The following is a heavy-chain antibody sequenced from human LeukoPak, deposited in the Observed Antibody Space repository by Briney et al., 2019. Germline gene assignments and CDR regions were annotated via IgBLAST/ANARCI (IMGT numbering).Heavy chain of an antibody. Sequence: PGGSLRLSCAASGFTFSSYEMSWVRQAPGKGLEWVSVIYSGGSTYYADSVKGRFTISRDNSKNTLYLQMNSLRAEDTAVYYCARAPLDYYYYYYMDVWGKGTTVTVSS. V-gene: IGHV3-66*02. CDR1: GFTFSSYE. CDR2: IYSGGST. CDR3: ARAPLDYYYYYYMDV. J-gene: IGHJ6*03.